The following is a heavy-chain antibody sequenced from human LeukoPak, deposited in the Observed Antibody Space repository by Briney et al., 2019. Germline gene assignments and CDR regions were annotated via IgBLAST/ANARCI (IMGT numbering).Heavy chain of an antibody. D-gene: IGHD6-13*01. CDR1: GDSISGYY. Sequence: PSETLSLTCTVSGDSISGYYWSWIRQSPGKGLEWIGYIYTSGSTNYNPSLKSRVTISVDTSKNQFSLKLGSVIAADTALYYCARHRSSRSSRGFDPWGQGTLVTVSS. J-gene: IGHJ5*02. CDR3: ARHRSSRSSRGFDP. V-gene: IGHV4-4*09. CDR2: IYTSGST.